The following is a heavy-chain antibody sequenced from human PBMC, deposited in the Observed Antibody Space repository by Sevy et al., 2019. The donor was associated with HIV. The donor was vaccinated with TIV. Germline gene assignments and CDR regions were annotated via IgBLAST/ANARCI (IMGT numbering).Heavy chain of an antibody. J-gene: IGHJ6*02. Sequence: GGSLRLSCAASGFRFDDYAMHWVRQVPGKSPEWVSGISWNSYRIDYADSGRGRLTISSDNAKNSLSLQMNSLRVEDTALYYCAKDMCGIETLDYYSYFGMDVWGQRTTVTVSS. V-gene: IGHV3-9*01. CDR2: ISWNSYRI. CDR3: AKDMCGIETLDYYSYFGMDV. D-gene: IGHD2-21*01. CDR1: GFRFDDYA.